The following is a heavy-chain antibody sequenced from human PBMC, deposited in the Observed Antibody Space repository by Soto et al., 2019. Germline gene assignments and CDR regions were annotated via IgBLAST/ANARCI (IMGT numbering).Heavy chain of an antibody. J-gene: IGHJ6*02. CDR2: THYSGST. V-gene: IGHV4-59*01. Sequence: SETLSLTCTVSGGSISSYFWSWVRQPPGKGLEWIGYTHYSGSTNYNPSLKSRVTISVDTSQNQFSLNLSSVTSADTAVYFCARDKTGTTLNYYFGMDVWGQGTTVTVSS. CDR1: GGSISSYF. D-gene: IGHD1-7*01. CDR3: ARDKTGTTLNYYFGMDV.